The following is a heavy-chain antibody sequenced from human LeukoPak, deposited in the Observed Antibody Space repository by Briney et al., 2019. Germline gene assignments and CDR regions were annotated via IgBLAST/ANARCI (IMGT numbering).Heavy chain of an antibody. CDR1: GGSISSNKYY. D-gene: IGHD1-26*01. CDR2: IYYSGST. Sequence: SETLSLTCTVSGGSISSNKYYWGWIRQPPGKGLEWIGSIYYSGSTYYNPTLKSRVTIFVDASKNQFSLKLSSVTAADTAVYYCATPYSGGYQGLDIWGQGTMVTVSS. V-gene: IGHV4-39*01. J-gene: IGHJ3*02. CDR3: ATPYSGGYQGLDI.